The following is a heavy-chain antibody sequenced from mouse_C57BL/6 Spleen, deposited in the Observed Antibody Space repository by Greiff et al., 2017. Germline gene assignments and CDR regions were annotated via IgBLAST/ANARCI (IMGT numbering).Heavy chain of an antibody. CDR2: INPSSGYT. CDR1: GYTFTSYW. Sequence: QVQLQQSGAELAKPGASVKLSCKASGYTFTSYWMHWVKQRPGQGLEWIGYINPSSGYTKYNQKFKDKDTLTADKSSSTAYMQLSSLTYEDSAVYYCARSGDYWGQGTTLTVSS. J-gene: IGHJ2*01. D-gene: IGHD3-1*01. CDR3: ARSGDY. V-gene: IGHV1-7*01.